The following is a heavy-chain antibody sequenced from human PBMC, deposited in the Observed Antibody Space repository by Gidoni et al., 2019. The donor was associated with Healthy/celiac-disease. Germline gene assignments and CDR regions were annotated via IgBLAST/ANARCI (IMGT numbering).Heavy chain of an antibody. Sequence: QVQLVESGGGLVKPGGSLRLSCAASGFTFSDYYMSWNRQAPGKGLEWVSYISSSGSTIYYADSVKGRFTISRDNAKNSLYLQMNSLRAEDTAVYYCAREVGCSSTSCYTDYYYGMDVWGQGTTVTVSS. CDR1: GFTFSDYY. D-gene: IGHD2-2*02. CDR2: ISSSGSTI. J-gene: IGHJ6*02. CDR3: AREVGCSSTSCYTDYYYGMDV. V-gene: IGHV3-11*01.